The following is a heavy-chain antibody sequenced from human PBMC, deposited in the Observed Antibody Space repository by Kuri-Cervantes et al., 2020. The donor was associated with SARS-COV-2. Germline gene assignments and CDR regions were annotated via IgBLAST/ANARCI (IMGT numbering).Heavy chain of an antibody. CDR2: ISSNGGST. CDR3: VKDQGYSSDYPSFQH. CDR1: GFTFSSYA. J-gene: IGHJ1*01. V-gene: IGHV3-64D*06. D-gene: IGHD6-19*01. Sequence: GGSLRLSCAASGFTFSSYAMHWVRQAPGKGLEYVSAISSNGGSTYYADSVKGRFTISRDNSKNTLYLQMSSLRAEDTAVYYCVKDQGYSSDYPSFQHWGQGTLVTVSS.